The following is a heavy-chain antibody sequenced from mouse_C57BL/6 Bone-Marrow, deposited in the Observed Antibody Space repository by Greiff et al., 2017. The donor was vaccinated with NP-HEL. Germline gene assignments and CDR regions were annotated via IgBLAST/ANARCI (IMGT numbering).Heavy chain of an antibody. CDR2: INPYNGGT. J-gene: IGHJ1*03. V-gene: IGHV1-19*01. Sequence: VQLQQSGPVLVKPGASVKMSCKASGYTFTDYYMNWVKQSHGKSLEWIGVINPYNGGTSYNQKFKGKATLTVDKSSSTAYMELNSLTSEDSAVYYCHYGSSYRYFDVWGTGTTVTVSS. D-gene: IGHD1-1*01. CDR3: HYGSSYRYFDV. CDR1: GYTFTDYY.